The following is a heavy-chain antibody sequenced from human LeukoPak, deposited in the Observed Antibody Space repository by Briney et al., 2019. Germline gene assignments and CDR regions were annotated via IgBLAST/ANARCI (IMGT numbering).Heavy chain of an antibody. D-gene: IGHD6-13*01. CDR1: GFTFSSYS. Sequence: GGSLRLSCAASGFTFSSYSMNWVRQAPGKGLEWVSSISSSSSYIYYADSVKGRFTISTDNAKNSLYLQMNSLRAEDTAVYYCARMSRVAAAEGDYFDYWGQGTLVTVSS. CDR2: ISSSSSYI. V-gene: IGHV3-21*01. CDR3: ARMSRVAAAEGDYFDY. J-gene: IGHJ4*02.